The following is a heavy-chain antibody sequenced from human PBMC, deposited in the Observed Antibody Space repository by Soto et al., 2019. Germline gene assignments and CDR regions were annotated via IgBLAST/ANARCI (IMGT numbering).Heavy chain of an antibody. V-gene: IGHV3-23*01. Sequence: QTGGSLRLSCAASGFTFSSYAMSWVRQAPGKGLEWVSAISGSGGSTYYADSVKGRFTISRDNSKNTLYLQMNSLRAEDTAVYYCAKDPAAGGGYDYGYYYYYGMDVWGQGTTVTVSS. CDR2: ISGSGGST. CDR1: GFTFSSYA. D-gene: IGHD5-12*01. CDR3: AKDPAAGGGYDYGYYYYYGMDV. J-gene: IGHJ6*02.